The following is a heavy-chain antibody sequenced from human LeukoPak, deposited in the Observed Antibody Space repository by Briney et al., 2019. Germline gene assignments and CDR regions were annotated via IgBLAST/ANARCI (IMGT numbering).Heavy chain of an antibody. V-gene: IGHV4-34*01. CDR1: GGSFSGYY. D-gene: IGHD6-6*01. Sequence: SETLSLTCAVYGGSFSGYYWSWIRQPPGKGLEWIGEINHSGSTNYNPSLKSRVTISVDTSKNQFSLKLSSVTAADTAVYYCATNSYSSSSVGDDYWGQGTLVTVSS. J-gene: IGHJ4*02. CDR2: INHSGST. CDR3: ATNSYSSSSVGDDY.